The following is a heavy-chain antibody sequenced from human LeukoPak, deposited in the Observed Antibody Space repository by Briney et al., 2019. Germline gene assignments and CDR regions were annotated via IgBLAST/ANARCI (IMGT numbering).Heavy chain of an antibody. CDR1: GYTFTSYY. Sequence: ASVKVSCKASGYTFTSYYMHWVRQAPGQGLEWMGIINPSGGSTGYAQKFQGRVTMTRNTSISTAYMELSSLRSEDTAVYYCARGRLNYDFWSGPFDAFDIWGQGTMVTVSS. V-gene: IGHV1-46*01. D-gene: IGHD3-3*01. CDR2: INPSGGST. J-gene: IGHJ3*02. CDR3: ARGRLNYDFWSGPFDAFDI.